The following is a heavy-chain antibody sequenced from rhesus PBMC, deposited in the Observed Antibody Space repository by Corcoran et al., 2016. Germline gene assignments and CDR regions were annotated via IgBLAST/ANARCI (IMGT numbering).Heavy chain of an antibody. CDR1: GGSISSGYYS. D-gene: IGHD6-31*01. Sequence: QVQLQESGPGLVKPSETLSLTCAVSGGSISSGYYSWSWIRQPPGKGLEWIGYITYIGSTSYNPSLKSRVTISRDTSKNQFSLKLSSVTAADTAVYYCARDNSSGRRYFDYWGQGVLVTVSS. CDR2: ITYIGST. V-gene: IGHV4-122*02. J-gene: IGHJ4*01. CDR3: ARDNSSGRRYFDY.